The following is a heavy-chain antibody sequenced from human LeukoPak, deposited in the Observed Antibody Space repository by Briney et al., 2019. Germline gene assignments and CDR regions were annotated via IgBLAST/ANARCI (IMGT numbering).Heavy chain of an antibody. CDR1: GGSFSGYY. V-gene: IGHV4-34*01. D-gene: IGHD3-9*01. CDR3: ARRRAYDILTGYYKHTFDY. CDR2: INHSGST. Sequence: PSETLSLTCAVYGGSFSGYYWSWIRQPPGKGLEWIGEINHSGSTNYNPSLKSRVTISVDTSKNQFSLKLSSVTAADTAVYYCARRRAYDILTGYYKHTFDYWGQGTLVTVSS. J-gene: IGHJ4*02.